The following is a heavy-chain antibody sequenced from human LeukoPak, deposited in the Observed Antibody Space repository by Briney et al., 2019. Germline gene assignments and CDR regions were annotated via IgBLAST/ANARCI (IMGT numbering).Heavy chain of an antibody. V-gene: IGHV3-53*01. J-gene: IGHJ6*02. CDR3: AISMVRGVDGGMDV. Sequence: PGGSLRLSCAASGFIFSSYSMSWVRQAPGKGLEWVSVIYSGDNTYYADSVKGRFTISRDNSKNTLYLQMNSLRAEDTAVYYCAISMVRGVDGGMDVWGQGTTVTVYS. CDR2: IYSGDNT. CDR1: GFIFSSYS. D-gene: IGHD3-10*01.